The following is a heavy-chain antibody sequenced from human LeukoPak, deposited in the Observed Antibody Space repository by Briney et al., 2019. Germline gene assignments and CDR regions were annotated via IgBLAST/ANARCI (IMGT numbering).Heavy chain of an antibody. V-gene: IGHV3-23*01. D-gene: IGHD5-18*01. CDR1: GFTFSSYA. J-gene: IGHJ4*02. Sequence: PGGSLRLSCAASGFTFSSYAMSWVRQAPGKGLEWVSATSGSGGSTYYADSVKGRFTISRDNSKNTLYLQMNSLRAEDTAVYYCAKCHRYSYGYGSEYFDYWGQGTLVTVSS. CDR3: AKCHRYSYGYGSEYFDY. CDR2: TSGSGGST.